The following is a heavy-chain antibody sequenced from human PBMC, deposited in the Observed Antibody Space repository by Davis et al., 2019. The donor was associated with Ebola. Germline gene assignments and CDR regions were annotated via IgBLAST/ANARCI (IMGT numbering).Heavy chain of an antibody. V-gene: IGHV4-34*01. Sequence: SETLSLTCAVYGGSFSGYYWSWIRQPPGKGLEWIGEINHSGSTNYNPSLKSRVTISVDTSKNQFSLKLSSVTAADTAVYYCARHHGVTENWFDPWGQGTLVTVSS. D-gene: IGHD4-17*01. CDR3: ARHHGVTENWFDP. CDR2: INHSGST. CDR1: GGSFSGYY. J-gene: IGHJ5*02.